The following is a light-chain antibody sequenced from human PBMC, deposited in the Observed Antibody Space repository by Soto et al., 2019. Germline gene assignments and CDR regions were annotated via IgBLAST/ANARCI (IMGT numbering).Light chain of an antibody. CDR3: AGWDGSLKGFV. CDR2: ENN. Sequence: QSALTQPPSASGAPGQRVTISCSGSASNIGRDPVNWYQQVPGTAPKLLIYENNHRPSGVPDRFSGCKSATSASLVISGLQSEDEAEYFCAGWDGSLKGFVFGTGTKATVL. CDR1: ASNIGRDP. V-gene: IGLV1-44*01. J-gene: IGLJ1*01.